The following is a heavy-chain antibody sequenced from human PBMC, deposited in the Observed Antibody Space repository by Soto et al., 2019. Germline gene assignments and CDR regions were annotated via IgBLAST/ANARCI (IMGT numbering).Heavy chain of an antibody. CDR1: GGSFNDFY. D-gene: IGHD3-22*01. CDR2: INHSGST. V-gene: IGHV4-34*01. Sequence: SETLSLTCAVSGGSFNDFYWSWVRQPPGQGLEWIGEINHSGSTTYNPSLKTRVSISLDTSNHQISLRLNSVTAADSAVYFCTRGARFYFVSSGYSRFLDYWGKG. CDR3: TRGARFYFVSSGYSRFLDY. J-gene: IGHJ4*02.